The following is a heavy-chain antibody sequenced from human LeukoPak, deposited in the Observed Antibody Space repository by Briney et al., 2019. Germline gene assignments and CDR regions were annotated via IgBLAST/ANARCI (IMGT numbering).Heavy chain of an antibody. V-gene: IGHV3-21*01. J-gene: IGHJ4*02. CDR1: GFTVNSKY. Sequence: GGSLRLSCAASGFTVNSKYMSWVRQAPGKGLEWVSSISSTSKYIYYADSVKGRFTISRDNAKNSLFLQMNNLRVDDSAVYYCAREYTAMAYDYWGQGNLVTVSS. D-gene: IGHD5-18*01. CDR2: ISSTSKYI. CDR3: AREYTAMAYDY.